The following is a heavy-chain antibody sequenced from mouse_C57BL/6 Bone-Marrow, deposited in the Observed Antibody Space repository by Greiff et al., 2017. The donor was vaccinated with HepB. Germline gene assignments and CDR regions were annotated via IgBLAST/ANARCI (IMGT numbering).Heavy chain of an antibody. D-gene: IGHD2-1*01. CDR3: ARSDYGKGKYFDV. J-gene: IGHJ1*03. CDR2: IYPGSGST. CDR1: GYTFTSYW. V-gene: IGHV1-55*01. Sequence: QVHVKQPGAELVKPGASVKMSCKASGYTFTSYWITWVKQRPGQGLEWIGDIYPGSGSTNYNEKFKSKATLTVDTSSSTAYMQLSSLTSEDSAVYYCARSDYGKGKYFDVWGTGTTVTVSS.